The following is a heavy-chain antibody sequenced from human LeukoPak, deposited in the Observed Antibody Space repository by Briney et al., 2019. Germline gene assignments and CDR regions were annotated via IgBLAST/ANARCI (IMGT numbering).Heavy chain of an antibody. CDR1: GFMFSNYW. CDR3: AKVGVVPAATGIYYFDY. CDR2: IRYDGSNK. Sequence: GGSLRLSCEGSGFMFSNYWMNWVRQAPGKGLEWVAFIRYDGSNKYYADSVKGRFTISRDNSKNTLYLQMNSLRAEDTAVYYCAKVGVVPAATGIYYFDYWGQGTLVTVSS. V-gene: IGHV3-30*02. J-gene: IGHJ4*02. D-gene: IGHD2-2*01.